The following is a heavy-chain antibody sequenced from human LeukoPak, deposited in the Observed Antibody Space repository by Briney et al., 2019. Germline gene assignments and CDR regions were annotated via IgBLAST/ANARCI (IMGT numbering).Heavy chain of an antibody. CDR1: GGSISSSSYY. V-gene: IGHV4-39*01. CDR2: IYYSGST. J-gene: IGHJ4*02. CDR3: ARHQPYSSGWYPDY. D-gene: IGHD6-19*01. Sequence: PETLSLTCTVSGGSISSSSYYWGWIRQPPGKGLEWIGNIYYSGSTYCNPSLKSRVTISVDTSKNQFSLKLSSVTAADTAVYYCARHQPYSSGWYPDYWGQGTLVTVSS.